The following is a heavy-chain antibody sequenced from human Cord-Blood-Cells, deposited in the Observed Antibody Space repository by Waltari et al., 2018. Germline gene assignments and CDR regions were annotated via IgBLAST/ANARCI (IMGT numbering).Heavy chain of an antibody. CDR1: GFTFSSYA. CDR2: IRVSGGSR. D-gene: IGHD6-13*01. V-gene: IGHV3-23*01. J-gene: IGHJ4*02. CDR3: AKVRSSWYYFDY. Sequence: EVQLLESGGGLVQPGGSLRLSCVASGFTFSSYAISWVRQAPGKGLEWVSAIRVSGGSRYYADSVKGRFTISRDNAKNTLYLQMNSLRAEDTAVYYCAKVRSSWYYFDYWGQGTLVTVSS.